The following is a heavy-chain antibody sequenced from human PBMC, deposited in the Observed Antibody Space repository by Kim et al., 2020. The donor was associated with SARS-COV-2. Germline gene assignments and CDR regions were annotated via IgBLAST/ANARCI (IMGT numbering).Heavy chain of an antibody. Sequence: SVKVSCKASGGTFSSYAISWVRQAPGQGLEWMGGIIPIFGTANYAQKFQGRVTITADESTSTAYMELSSLRSEDTAVYYCAGLWFRELFPGYYYMVVWGKGTTVTVSS. CDR2: IIPIFGTA. D-gene: IGHD3-10*01. CDR3: AGLWFRELFPGYYYMVV. V-gene: IGHV1-69*13. J-gene: IGHJ6*03. CDR1: GGTFSSYA.